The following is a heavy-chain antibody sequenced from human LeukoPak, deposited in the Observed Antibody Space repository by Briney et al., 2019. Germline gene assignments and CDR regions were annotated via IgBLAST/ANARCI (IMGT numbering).Heavy chain of an antibody. CDR1: GGSFSGYY. CDR2: ISHSGST. V-gene: IGHV4-34*01. CDR3: AAQYSGYVRLDY. J-gene: IGHJ4*02. D-gene: IGHD5-12*01. Sequence: SETLSLTCAVYGGSFSGYYWSWIRQPLGKGLEWIGEISHSGSTNYNPSLKSRATISVDTSKNHFSLKLSSVTAADTAVYYCAAQYSGYVRLDYWGQGTQVTVSS.